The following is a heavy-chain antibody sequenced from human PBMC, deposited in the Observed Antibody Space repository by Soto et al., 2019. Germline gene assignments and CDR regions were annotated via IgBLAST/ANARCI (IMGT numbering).Heavy chain of an antibody. CDR1: GGSISSGGYY. CDR3: ARGLELRNWFDP. D-gene: IGHD1-7*01. V-gene: IGHV4-31*03. J-gene: IGHJ5*02. CDR2: IYYSGST. Sequence: SETLSLTCTVSGGSISSGGYYWSWIRQHPGKGLEWIGYIYYSGSTYYNPSLKSRVTISVDTSKNQFSLKLSSVTAADTAVYYCARGLELRNWFDPWGQGTLVTVSS.